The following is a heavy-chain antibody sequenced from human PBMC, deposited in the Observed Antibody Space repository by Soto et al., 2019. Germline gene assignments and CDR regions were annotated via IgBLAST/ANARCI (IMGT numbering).Heavy chain of an antibody. D-gene: IGHD6-19*01. V-gene: IGHV1-8*01. CDR1: GYTFTNFD. CDR2: MNPNSGNT. J-gene: IGHJ4*02. Sequence: QVQLVQSGAEVKKPGASVKVSCKASGYTFTNFDINWVRQATGQGLEWMGWMNPNSGNTGYARKFQGRGTMPRNTSISTAYMQLSSLRSEDTAVYYCARAYTWGVSVAGTWGQGTLVTVSS. CDR3: ARAYTWGVSVAGT.